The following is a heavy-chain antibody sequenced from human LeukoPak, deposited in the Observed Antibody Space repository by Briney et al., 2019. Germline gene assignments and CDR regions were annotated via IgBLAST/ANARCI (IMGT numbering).Heavy chain of an antibody. D-gene: IGHD4-23*01. CDR3: AKESIVGGNSGPYFDY. V-gene: IGHV3-23*01. Sequence: GGSLRLSCAASGFTFSSYAMSWVRQAPGKGLEWVSAISGSGGSTYYADSVKGRFTISRDNSKNTLYLQMNSLRPEDTAVYYCAKESIVGGNSGPYFDYWGQGTLVTVSS. J-gene: IGHJ4*02. CDR1: GFTFSSYA. CDR2: ISGSGGST.